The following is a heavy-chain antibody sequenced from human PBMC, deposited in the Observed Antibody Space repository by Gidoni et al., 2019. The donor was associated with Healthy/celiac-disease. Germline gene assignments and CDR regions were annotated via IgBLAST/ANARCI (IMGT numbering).Heavy chain of an antibody. D-gene: IGHD3-22*01. CDR2: ISWDGGTT. V-gene: IGHV3-43*01. Sequence: DVQLVESVGVGVQPGVPLRLYCAGSGFTFAAYTMHWVRQAPGKVLWWVSLISWDGGTTYYADSVTVRFTISRDNSKNSLYLQMNSLRTEDTALYYCARPTYYDRSGYYQYWGHGTLVTVSS. J-gene: IGHJ4*01. CDR3: ARPTYYDRSGYYQY. CDR1: GFTFAAYT.